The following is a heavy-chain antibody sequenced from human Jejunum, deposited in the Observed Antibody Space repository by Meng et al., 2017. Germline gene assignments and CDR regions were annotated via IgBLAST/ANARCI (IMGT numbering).Heavy chain of an antibody. Sequence: GGSLRLSCAASALTSSTYAISWVRQAPGKGLEWVSTISGSGDSTYYADSVKGRFTVSRDNSENALYLQMNSLRADDSAVYFCANHRFNSHYYASGSHLYFFDYWGQGTLVTVSS. CDR3: ANHRFNSHYYASGSHLYFFDY. D-gene: IGHD3-10*01. J-gene: IGHJ4*02. CDR2: ISGSGDST. CDR1: ALTSSTYA. V-gene: IGHV3-23*01.